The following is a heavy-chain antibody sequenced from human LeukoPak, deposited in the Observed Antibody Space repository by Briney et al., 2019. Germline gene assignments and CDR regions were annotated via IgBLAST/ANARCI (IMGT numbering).Heavy chain of an antibody. CDR1: GGSLSGYY. J-gene: IGHJ5*02. V-gene: IGHV4-34*01. CDR2: INHSGST. CDR3: ATVAGSSSSKWVDP. Sequence: SETLSLTCAVYGGSLSGYYWNWIRQPPGKGLEWIGEINHSGSTNYNSSLKSRVTISIDTSKNQFSLELSSVTAADTAVYYCATVAGSSSSKWVDPWGQGTLVTVSS. D-gene: IGHD6-19*01.